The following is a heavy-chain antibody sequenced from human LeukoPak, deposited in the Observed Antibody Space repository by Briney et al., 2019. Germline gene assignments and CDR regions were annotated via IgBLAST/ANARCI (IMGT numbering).Heavy chain of an antibody. CDR1: GFTFSNYG. J-gene: IGHJ4*02. CDR3: ARDQADYYDSSGYPQPFDY. Sequence: GGSLRLSCAASGFTFSNYGMHWVRQAPGKGLEWVAVISYDGSNKYYADSVKGRFTISRDNSKNTLYLQMNSLRAEDTAVYYCARDQADYYDSSGYPQPFDYWGQGTLVTVSS. CDR2: ISYDGSNK. D-gene: IGHD3-22*01. V-gene: IGHV3-30*19.